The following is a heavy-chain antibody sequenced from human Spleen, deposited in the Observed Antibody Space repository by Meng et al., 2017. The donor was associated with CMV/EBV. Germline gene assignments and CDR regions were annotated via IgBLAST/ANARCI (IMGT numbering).Heavy chain of an antibody. CDR2: IYYSGNT. CDR3: ARFNLGHCTNGICYIGFDS. J-gene: IGHJ4*02. V-gene: IGHV4-31*01. CDR1: ISTYSYY. Sequence: ISTYSYYWSWIRQHPGKGLEWIGHIYYSGNTHYNPSLKSLITISVATSKNQFSLKLSSVTAADTAVYYCARFNLGHCTNGICYIGFDSWGQGTLVTVSS. D-gene: IGHD2-8*01.